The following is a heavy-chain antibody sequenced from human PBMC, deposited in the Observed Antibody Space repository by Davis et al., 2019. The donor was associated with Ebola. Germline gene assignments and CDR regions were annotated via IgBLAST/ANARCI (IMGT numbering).Heavy chain of an antibody. J-gene: IGHJ6*02. CDR1: GGSISSGDYY. V-gene: IGHV4-30-4*01. CDR2: IYYSGST. Sequence: LRLSCTVSGGSISSGDYYWSWIRQPPGKGLEWIGYIYYSGSTYYNPSLKSRVTISVDTSKNQFSLKLSSVTAADTAVYYCARRPIYYDFWSGYSSEALYYGMDVWGQGTTVTVSS. CDR3: ARRPIYYDFWSGYSSEALYYGMDV. D-gene: IGHD3-3*01.